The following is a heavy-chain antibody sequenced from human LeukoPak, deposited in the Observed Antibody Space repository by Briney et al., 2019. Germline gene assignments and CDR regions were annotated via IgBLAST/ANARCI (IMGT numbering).Heavy chain of an antibody. V-gene: IGHV4-59*01. CDR3: ASGQGSTWTGWFDP. J-gene: IGHJ5*02. CDR1: GDSISSYY. Sequence: SETLSLTCTVSGDSISSYYWSWIRQPPGKGLEWIGYIYYSGSTEYNPSLKSRVTILVDTSKNQFSLKLSSVTAADTAAYFCASGQGSTWTGWFDPWGQGTLVTVSS. CDR2: IYYSGST. D-gene: IGHD6-13*01.